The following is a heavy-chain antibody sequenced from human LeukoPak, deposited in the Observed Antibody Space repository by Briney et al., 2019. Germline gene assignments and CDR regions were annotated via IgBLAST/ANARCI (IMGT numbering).Heavy chain of an antibody. CDR3: ARGGLTIAEATTSWYLDY. CDR1: GFTFNSYW. Sequence: GGSLRLSCAASGFTFNSYWMTWVRQAPGKGLEWVASIKPDGSDKYYADSVKGRFTISRDNSRNTLYLQMNSLRGEDTGVYYCARGGLTIAEATTSWYLDYWGQGTLVTVSS. J-gene: IGHJ4*02. V-gene: IGHV3-7*02. D-gene: IGHD1-26*01. CDR2: IKPDGSDK.